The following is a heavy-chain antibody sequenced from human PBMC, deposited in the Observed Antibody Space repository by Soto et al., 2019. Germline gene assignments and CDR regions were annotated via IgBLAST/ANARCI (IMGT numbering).Heavy chain of an antibody. CDR3: ARRTEWGDFDY. V-gene: IGHV4-59*08. Sequence: QVQLQESGPGLVKPSETLSLTCTVSGGSISSYYWSWIRQPPGKGLEWIGYIYYSGSTNYNPSLKSRVTISVDTSKNQFSLKLSSVTAADTAVYYCARRTEWGDFDYRGQGTLVTVSS. CDR2: IYYSGST. CDR1: GGSISSYY. J-gene: IGHJ4*02. D-gene: IGHD3-3*01.